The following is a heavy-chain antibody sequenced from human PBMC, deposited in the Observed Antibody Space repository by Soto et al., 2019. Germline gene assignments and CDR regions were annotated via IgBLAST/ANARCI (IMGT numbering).Heavy chain of an antibody. CDR1: GFTFSSYG. D-gene: IGHD6-19*01. Sequence: QVQLVESGGGVVQPGRSLRLSCAASGFTFSSYGMHWVRQAPGKGLEWVALISYDGSNKYYADSVKGRFTISRDNSKNTLSLQVSSRRPEDTAVYYCAKDRDSSGWFSGYYYGVDVWGQGTTVTVSS. CDR2: ISYDGSNK. V-gene: IGHV3-30*18. J-gene: IGHJ6*02. CDR3: AKDRDSSGWFSGYYYGVDV.